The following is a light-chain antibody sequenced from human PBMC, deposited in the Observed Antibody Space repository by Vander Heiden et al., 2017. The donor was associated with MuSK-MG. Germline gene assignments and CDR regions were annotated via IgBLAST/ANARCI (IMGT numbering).Light chain of an antibody. CDR2: LGS. CDR3: MQALQTSIT. J-gene: IGKJ5*01. CDR1: QSRLHSNGYSY. V-gene: IGKV2-28*01. Sequence: DIVMTQSPFSLPVTPGESASIACRSSQSRLHSNGYSYLDWYLQKPGQSPQLLIYLGSNRASGGPDRFSGSGSGTDVTLKISRVEAEDVVVYYCMQALQTSITFGQGTRLEIK.